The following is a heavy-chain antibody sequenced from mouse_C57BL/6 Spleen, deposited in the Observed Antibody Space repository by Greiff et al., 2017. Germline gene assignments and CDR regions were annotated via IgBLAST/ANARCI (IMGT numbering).Heavy chain of an antibody. CDR3: ARGGTVVATRYFDV. CDR1: GYAFSSYW. Sequence: VKLVESGAELVKPGASVKISCKASGYAFSSYWMNWVKQRPGKGLEWIGQIYPGDGDTNYNGKFKGKATLTADKSSSTAYMQLSSLTSEDSAVYFCARGGTVVATRYFDVWGTGTTVTVSS. D-gene: IGHD1-1*01. J-gene: IGHJ1*03. CDR2: IYPGDGDT. V-gene: IGHV1-80*01.